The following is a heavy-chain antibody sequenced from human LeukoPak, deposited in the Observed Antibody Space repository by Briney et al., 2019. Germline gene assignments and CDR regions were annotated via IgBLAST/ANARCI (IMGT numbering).Heavy chain of an antibody. CDR2: GDYSGGT. D-gene: IGHD6-19*01. CDR3: AGERGEEYSSGWYKRNYFDN. CDR1: GDSFSSVTDY. V-gene: IGHV4-39*07. Sequence: SETLSLTCTVSGDSFSSVTDYWAWIRQPPGKGLEWIASGDYSGGTYYNPSLESRVAISAGMSKNQFSLKLTSVTGADTAVYYCAGERGEEYSSGWYKRNYFDNWGQGIRVTVSS. J-gene: IGHJ4*02.